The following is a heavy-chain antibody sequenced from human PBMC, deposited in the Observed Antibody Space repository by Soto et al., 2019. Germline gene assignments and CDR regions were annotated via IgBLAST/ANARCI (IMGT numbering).Heavy chain of an antibody. V-gene: IGHV3-7*01. CDR3: ARDRPDDSSGYYSYYYYYGMDV. Sequence: PGGSLRLSCAASGFTFSSYWMSWVRQAPGKGLEWVANIKQDGSEKYYVDSVKGRFTISRDNAKNSLYLQMNSLRAEDTAVYYCARDRPDDSSGYYSYYYYYGMDVWGQGTTVTVSS. D-gene: IGHD3-22*01. CDR2: IKQDGSEK. J-gene: IGHJ6*02. CDR1: GFTFSSYW.